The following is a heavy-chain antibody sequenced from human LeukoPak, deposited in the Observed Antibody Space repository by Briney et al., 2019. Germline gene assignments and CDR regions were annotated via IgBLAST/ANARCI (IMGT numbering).Heavy chain of an antibody. Sequence: GGSLRLSCAASGFSFSSYGMYWVRQAPGKGLERVSVISYDGNSQYYADSVKGRFTVSRDNSKNTLYLQMNSLRAEDTAVYYCAKPLYSNSWLGIDYWGQGTLVTVSS. CDR1: GFSFSSYG. CDR3: AKPLYSNSWLGIDY. CDR2: ISYDGNSQ. V-gene: IGHV3-30*18. D-gene: IGHD6-13*01. J-gene: IGHJ4*02.